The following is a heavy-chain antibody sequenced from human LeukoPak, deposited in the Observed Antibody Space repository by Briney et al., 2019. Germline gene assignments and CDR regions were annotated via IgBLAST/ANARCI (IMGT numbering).Heavy chain of an antibody. CDR2: ISYDGSNK. D-gene: IGHD6-19*01. Sequence: GRSLRLSCAASGFTFSSYGMHWVRQAPGKGLEWVSGISYDGSNKYYADSVKGRFAISRDNSKNTLYLEMNSLSTEDTAEYYCAKDRYASGWLYYFDYWGQGTLVTVSS. J-gene: IGHJ4*02. CDR1: GFTFSSYG. CDR3: AKDRYASGWLYYFDY. V-gene: IGHV3-30*18.